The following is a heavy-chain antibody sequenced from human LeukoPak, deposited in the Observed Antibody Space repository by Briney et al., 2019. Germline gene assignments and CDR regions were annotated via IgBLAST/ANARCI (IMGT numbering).Heavy chain of an antibody. CDR3: ARKSAAAAGFDY. V-gene: IGHV3-21*01. J-gene: IGHJ4*02. D-gene: IGHD6-13*01. CDR1: GFTFSSYS. Sequence: PGGSLRLSCAASGFTFSSYSMNWVRQAPGKGLEWVSSISSSSYIYYADSVKGRFTISRDNAKNSLYLQMNSLRAEDTAVYYCARKSAAAAGFDYWGQGTLVTVSS. CDR2: ISSSSYI.